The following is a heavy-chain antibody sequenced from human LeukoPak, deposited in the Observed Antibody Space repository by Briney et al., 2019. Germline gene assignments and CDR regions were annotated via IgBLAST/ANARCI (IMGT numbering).Heavy chain of an antibody. V-gene: IGHV5-51*01. Sequence: GESLKISCKASGYKFTNYWIGWVRQMPGKGLEWMTIIYPGDSETRYSPSFQGQVTISADKSIGTMYLQWSSLKASDTAMYYCARRPHGEAWFDPWGQGTLVTVSS. D-gene: IGHD3-10*01. CDR1: GYKFTNYW. CDR2: IYPGDSET. CDR3: ARRPHGEAWFDP. J-gene: IGHJ5*02.